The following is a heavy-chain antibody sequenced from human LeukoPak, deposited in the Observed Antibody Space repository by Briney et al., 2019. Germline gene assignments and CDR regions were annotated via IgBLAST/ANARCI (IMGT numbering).Heavy chain of an antibody. J-gene: IGHJ4*02. CDR3: AKDRPPDIVVVIAIHPYPY. CDR1: GFTFCSYG. V-gene: IGHV3-30*02. Sequence: PGGSLRLSWAASGFTFCSYGMHWVRQAPGKGLEWVAFIRYDGNNKYYADSVKGRFTISRDNSKNTLYLQMNSLRDEDTAVYYCAKDRPPDIVVVIAIHPYPYWGQGTLVTVSS. CDR2: IRYDGNNK. D-gene: IGHD2-21*01.